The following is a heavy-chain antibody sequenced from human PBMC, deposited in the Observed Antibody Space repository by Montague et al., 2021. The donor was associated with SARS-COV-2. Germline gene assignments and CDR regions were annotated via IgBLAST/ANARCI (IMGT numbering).Heavy chain of an antibody. CDR2: ISDIGST. D-gene: IGHD2-15*01. V-gene: IGHV4-34*01. CDR1: GGSFNGYY. Sequence: SETLSLTCAVYGGSFNGYYWNWIRQPPGKGLEWIGEISDIGSTTYNPSLESRLTTSVERSKNQFSLRLTSVTAADTAVYYCVRERECSGGSCYGPDDDAFDIWGQGTMVTVSS. CDR3: VRERECSGGSCYGPDDDAFDI. J-gene: IGHJ3*02.